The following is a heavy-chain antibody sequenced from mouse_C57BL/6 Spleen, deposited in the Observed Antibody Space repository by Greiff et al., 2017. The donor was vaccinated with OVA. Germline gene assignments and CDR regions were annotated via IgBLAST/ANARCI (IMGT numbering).Heavy chain of an antibody. CDR3: ARGLYGSRGFAY. D-gene: IGHD1-1*01. Sequence: VQLQQPGAELVKPGASVKLSCKASGYTFTSYWMHWVKQRPGQGLEWIGMIHPNSGSTNYNEKFKSKATLTVDKSSSTAYMQLSSLTSEDSAVYYCARGLYGSRGFAYWGQGTLVTVSA. V-gene: IGHV1-64*01. CDR2: IHPNSGST. CDR1: GYTFTSYW. J-gene: IGHJ3*01.